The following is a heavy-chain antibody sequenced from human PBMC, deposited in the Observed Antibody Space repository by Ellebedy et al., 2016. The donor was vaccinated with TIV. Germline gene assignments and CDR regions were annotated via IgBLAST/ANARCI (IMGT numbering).Heavy chain of an antibody. CDR1: GYSFTSYW. V-gene: IGHV5-51*01. D-gene: IGHD2-15*01. Sequence: GESLKISXKGSGYSFTSYWIGWVRQMPGKGLEWMGIIYPGDSDTRYSPSFQGQVTISADKSISTAYLQWSSLKASDTAVYYCARDLPLDCSGGSCYGGGGMDVWGQGTTVTVSS. J-gene: IGHJ6*02. CDR2: IYPGDSDT. CDR3: ARDLPLDCSGGSCYGGGGMDV.